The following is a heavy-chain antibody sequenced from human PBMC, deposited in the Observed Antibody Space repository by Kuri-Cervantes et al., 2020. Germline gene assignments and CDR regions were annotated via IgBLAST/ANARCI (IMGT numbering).Heavy chain of an antibody. J-gene: IGHJ6*02. CDR1: GGSISSGGYY. D-gene: IGHD1-1*01. Sequence: SETLSLTCTVSGGSISSGGYYWSWIRQHPGKGLEWIGYIYYSGSTYYNPSLKSRVTISVDTSKNQFSLKLSSVTAADTAVYYCAMERGGPRVYYYGMDVWGQGTTVTVSS. CDR3: AMERGGPRVYYYGMDV. CDR2: IYYSGST. V-gene: IGHV4-31*08.